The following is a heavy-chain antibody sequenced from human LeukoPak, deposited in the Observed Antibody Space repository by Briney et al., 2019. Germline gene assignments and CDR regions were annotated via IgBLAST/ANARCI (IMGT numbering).Heavy chain of an antibody. D-gene: IGHD3-3*01. Sequence: SETLSLTCTVSGGSISSYYWSWIRQPPGKGLEWIGYIYYSGSTNYNPSLKSRVTISVDTSKNQFSLKLSSVTAADTAVYYCARGNYDFWSGYFDYYYMDVWGKGTTVTVSS. CDR2: IYYSGST. CDR3: ARGNYDFWSGYFDYYYMDV. CDR1: GGSISSYY. J-gene: IGHJ6*03. V-gene: IGHV4-59*01.